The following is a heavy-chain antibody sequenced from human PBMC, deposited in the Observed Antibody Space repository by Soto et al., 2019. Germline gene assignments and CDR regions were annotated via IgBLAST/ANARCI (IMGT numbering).Heavy chain of an antibody. CDR2: INHDATEE. Sequence: EVQLVESGGGLVQPGGSLRLSCAASAFTFSRYWMSWVRQAPGKGLEWVATINHDATEEYYVDSVKGRFTISRDNAKNSLYLQMNSLRAEDTAVYYCARDIGYGDYWGQGTLVTVSS. J-gene: IGHJ4*02. CDR3: ARDIGYGDY. V-gene: IGHV3-7*05. CDR1: AFTFSRYW. D-gene: IGHD5-12*01.